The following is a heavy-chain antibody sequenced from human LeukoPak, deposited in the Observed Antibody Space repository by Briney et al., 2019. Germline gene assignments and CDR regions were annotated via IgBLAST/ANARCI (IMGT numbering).Heavy chain of an antibody. V-gene: IGHV3-7*03. CDR1: GFTFSNYW. CDR2: IKQDGSEK. J-gene: IGHJ6*04. Sequence: GRPLRLSCAASGFTFSNYWMSWVRQAPGKGLEWVANIKQDGSEKYYVDSVKGRFTIFRDDAKNSLYLQMNSLRAEDTAVYYCARKAYGMDVWGKGTTVTVSS. CDR3: ARKAYGMDV.